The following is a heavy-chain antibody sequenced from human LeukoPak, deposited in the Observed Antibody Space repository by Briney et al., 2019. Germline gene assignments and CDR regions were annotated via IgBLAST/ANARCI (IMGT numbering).Heavy chain of an antibody. J-gene: IGHJ4*02. CDR2: IIGSGGST. D-gene: IGHD2-15*01. CDR3: AKATLGSCSGARCYSFDY. Sequence: PGGSLRLSCEASGFSFSTYAMNWVRQAPGKGLEWVSSIIGSGGSTYFADSVRGRFTISRDNSKNTLYLQMNSLRAEDTARYYCAKATLGSCSGARCYSFDYWGQGTLVNVSS. CDR1: GFSFSTYA. V-gene: IGHV3-23*01.